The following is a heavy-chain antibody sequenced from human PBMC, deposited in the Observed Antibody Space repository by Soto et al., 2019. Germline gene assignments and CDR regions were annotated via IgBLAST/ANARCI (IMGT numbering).Heavy chain of an antibody. CDR1: GYVITSGYY. Sequence: TSETLSLTCVVSGYVITSGYYWGWIRQPPGKGLEWIGTVDHSGSTYYDPSLQGRVTISIDTSKNQFSLKLTSVTAADTALYHCARYFHTYSGPPIWGQGTLVTVSS. D-gene: IGHD5-12*01. CDR3: ARYFHTYSGPPI. CDR2: VDHSGST. J-gene: IGHJ4*02. V-gene: IGHV4-38-2*01.